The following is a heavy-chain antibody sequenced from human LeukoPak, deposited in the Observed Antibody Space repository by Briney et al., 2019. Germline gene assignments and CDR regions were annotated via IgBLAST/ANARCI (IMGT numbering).Heavy chain of an antibody. Sequence: GGSLRLSCAATGFTFSSYWMSWVRQAPGKGLEWEANIKQDGSEKYYVDSVKGRFTISRDNAKNSLYLQMNSLRAEDTAVYYCARVDIVVVPAALYYFDYWGQGTLVTVSS. D-gene: IGHD2-2*03. V-gene: IGHV3-7*04. CDR3: ARVDIVVVPAALYYFDY. CDR2: IKQDGSEK. J-gene: IGHJ4*02. CDR1: GFTFSSYW.